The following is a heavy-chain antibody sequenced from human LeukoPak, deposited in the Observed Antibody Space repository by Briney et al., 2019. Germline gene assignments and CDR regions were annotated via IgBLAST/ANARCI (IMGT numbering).Heavy chain of an antibody. Sequence: ASVKVSCKASGGTFTSYTMNWVRQAPGQGLEWMGWINTNTGNPTYAQGFTGRFVFSLDTSVSTAYLQISSLKAEDTAVYYCARPLIYDPGAGRWDYWGQGTLVTVSS. CDR2: INTNTGNP. J-gene: IGHJ4*02. V-gene: IGHV7-4-1*02. D-gene: IGHD6-19*01. CDR1: GGTFTSYT. CDR3: ARPLIYDPGAGRWDY.